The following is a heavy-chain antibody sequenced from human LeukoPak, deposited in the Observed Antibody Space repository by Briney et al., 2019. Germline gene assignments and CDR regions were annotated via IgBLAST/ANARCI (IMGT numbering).Heavy chain of an antibody. D-gene: IGHD5-12*01. V-gene: IGHV3-53*01. CDR3: ARGRTSTTIFDY. J-gene: IGHJ4*02. Sequence: GGSLRLSCTASGFSVRDYFMAWVRQAPGRGLQWVSHIDRGVVTEDADSVKGRFTVSRDTSRNIFYLHMSSLRAEDTAMYYCARGRTSTTIFDYWGQGTLVNVSS. CDR1: GFSVRDYF. CDR2: IDRGVVT.